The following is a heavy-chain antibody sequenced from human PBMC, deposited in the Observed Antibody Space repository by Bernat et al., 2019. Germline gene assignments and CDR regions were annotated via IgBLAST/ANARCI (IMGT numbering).Heavy chain of an antibody. D-gene: IGHD3-16*01. Sequence: QVQLVESGGGVVQPGRSLRLSCAASGFTFSSYGMHWVRQAPGKGLEWVAVIWYDGSNKYYADSVKGRLTISRDKSKSTRYLQMNSLRAEDKAVYYCARAGITCGGGPFRPPGVHDYWGQGTLVTVSS. CDR2: IWYDGSNK. CDR1: GFTFSSYG. CDR3: ARAGITCGGGPFRPPGVHDY. J-gene: IGHJ4*02. V-gene: IGHV3-33*01.